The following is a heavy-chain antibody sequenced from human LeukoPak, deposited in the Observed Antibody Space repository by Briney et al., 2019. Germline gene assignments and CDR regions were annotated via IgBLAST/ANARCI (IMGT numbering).Heavy chain of an antibody. Sequence: GGSLRLSCAASGFTFSSYSMNWVRQAPGKGLEWVSSISSSSSYTYYADSVKGRFTISRDNAKNSLYLQMNSLRAEDTAVYYCARDLAVVVPAAISDYWGQGTLVTVSS. CDR1: GFTFSSYS. CDR3: ARDLAVVVPAAISDY. D-gene: IGHD2-2*01. V-gene: IGHV3-21*01. CDR2: ISSSSSYT. J-gene: IGHJ4*02.